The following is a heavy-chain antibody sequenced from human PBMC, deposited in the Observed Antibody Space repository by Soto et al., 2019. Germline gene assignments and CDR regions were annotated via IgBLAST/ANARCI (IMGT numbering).Heavy chain of an antibody. J-gene: IGHJ4*02. CDR2: INPDSGDT. Sequence: ASVKVSCKASGYTFTGYYRHWMRQAPGQGLEWMGWINPDSGDTKHAQKFQGRVTMTRDTSISKAYMELSSLRSDDTAVYYCARAGGPVDYSDYLVIHYFDYSGQRALVTV. V-gene: IGHV1-2*02. CDR1: GYTFTGYY. CDR3: ARAGGPVDYSDYLVIHYFDY. D-gene: IGHD4-17*01.